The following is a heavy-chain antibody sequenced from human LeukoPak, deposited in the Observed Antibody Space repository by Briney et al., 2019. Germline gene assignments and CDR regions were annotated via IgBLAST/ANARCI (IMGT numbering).Heavy chain of an antibody. J-gene: IGHJ5*02. D-gene: IGHD3-10*01. CDR2: INHSGST. CDR1: GGSFSGYY. CDR3: ARQGRHYGSNWFDP. V-gene: IGHV4-34*01. Sequence: SETLSLTCAVYGGSFSGYYWSWIRQPPGKGLEWIGEINHSGSTNYNPSLKSRVTISVDTSKNQFSLKLSSVTAADTAVYYCARQGRHYGSNWFDPWGQGTLVTVSS.